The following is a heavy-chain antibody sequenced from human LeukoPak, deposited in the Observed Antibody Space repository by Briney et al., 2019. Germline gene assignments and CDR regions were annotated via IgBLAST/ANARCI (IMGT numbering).Heavy chain of an antibody. CDR2: IKQDGSEK. D-gene: IGHD2-2*01. J-gene: IGHJ4*02. CDR3: ARDRAGYCSSTSCHRIDY. CDR1: GFTFSSYW. V-gene: IGHV3-7*01. Sequence: GGSLRLSCAASGFTFSSYWMSWVRQAPGKGLEWVANIKQDGSEKYYVDSVKGRLTISRDNAKNSLYLQMNSLRAEDTAVYYCARDRAGYCSSTSCHRIDYWGQGTLVTVSS.